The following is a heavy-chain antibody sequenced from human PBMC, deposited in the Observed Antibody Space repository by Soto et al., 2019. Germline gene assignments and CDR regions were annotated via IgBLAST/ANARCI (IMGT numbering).Heavy chain of an antibody. D-gene: IGHD3-3*01. V-gene: IGHV1-69*12. J-gene: IGHJ6*02. Sequence: QVQLVQSGAEVKKPGSSVKVSCKASGGTFSSYAISWVRQAPGQGLEWMGGIIPIFGKANYAQKVQGRVTITADESTSTAYMELSGLRSEDTAVYYCAEGSGPSEYYYYGMDVWGQGTTVTVSS. CDR1: GGTFSSYA. CDR2: IIPIFGKA. CDR3: AEGSGPSEYYYYGMDV.